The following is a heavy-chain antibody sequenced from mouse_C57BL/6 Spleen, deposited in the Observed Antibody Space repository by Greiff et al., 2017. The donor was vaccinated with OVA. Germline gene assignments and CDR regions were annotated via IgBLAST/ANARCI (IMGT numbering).Heavy chain of an antibody. CDR3: ARDYSNYYYAMDY. J-gene: IGHJ4*01. D-gene: IGHD2-5*01. CDR1: GYTFTDYN. Sequence: VQLKQSGPELVKPGASVKIPCKASGYTFTDYNMDWVKQSHGKSLEWIGDINPNNGGTIYNQKFKGKATLTVDKSSSTAYMELRSLTSEDTAVYYCARDYSNYYYAMDYWGQGTSVTVSS. CDR2: INPNNGGT. V-gene: IGHV1-18*01.